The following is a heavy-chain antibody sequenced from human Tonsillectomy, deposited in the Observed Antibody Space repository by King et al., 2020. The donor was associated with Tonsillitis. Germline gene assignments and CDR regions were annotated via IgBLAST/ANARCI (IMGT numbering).Heavy chain of an antibody. Sequence: VQLVESGGGLVQPGGSLRLSCEGSGFMFSDYSMHWLRQAPGKGPEWVSYISSSSTMIYNADSVKGRFTISRDNVKRSVYLQMNSLSDEDTAIYYCARVEDGYRYAAGTWFDPWGQGTLVIVS. CDR1: GFMFSDYS. D-gene: IGHD5-24*01. J-gene: IGHJ5*02. V-gene: IGHV3-48*02. CDR2: ISSSSTMI. CDR3: ARVEDGYRYAAGTWFDP.